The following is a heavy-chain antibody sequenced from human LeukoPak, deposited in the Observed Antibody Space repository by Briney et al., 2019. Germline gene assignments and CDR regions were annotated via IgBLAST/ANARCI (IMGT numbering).Heavy chain of an antibody. V-gene: IGHV3-7*01. CDR1: GFTFSSYW. Sequence: GGSLRLSCAASGFTFSSYWMSWVRQAPGKGLEWVANIKQDGSEKYYVDSVKGRFTISRDNAKNSLYLQMNSLRAEDTAVYYCGGGSCHTTFCYYYGMDVWGQGTTVTVSS. CDR3: GGGSCHTTFCYYYGMDV. CDR2: IKQDGSEK. J-gene: IGHJ6*02. D-gene: IGHD2-15*01.